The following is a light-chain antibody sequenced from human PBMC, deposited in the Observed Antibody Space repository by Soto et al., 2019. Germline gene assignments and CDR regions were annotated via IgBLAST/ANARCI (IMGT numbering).Light chain of an antibody. CDR3: QHYTNWPWT. Sequence: EVIMTRSPATQSVSPGERATLSCIASQSVSSNLAWYQQEPGQAPRLLIYGASTRATGIPARFSGSGSGTEFTLTISSLQSEDFAVYYCQHYTNWPWTFGQGTKV. CDR2: GAS. CDR1: QSVSSN. V-gene: IGKV3-15*01. J-gene: IGKJ1*01.